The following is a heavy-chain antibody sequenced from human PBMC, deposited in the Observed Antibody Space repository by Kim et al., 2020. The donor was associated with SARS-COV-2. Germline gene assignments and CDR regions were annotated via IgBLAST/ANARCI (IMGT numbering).Heavy chain of an antibody. CDR2: ISYDGSNK. D-gene: IGHD3-22*01. V-gene: IGHV3-33*05. CDR3: ARVGSMGPAYDSSGYYQMHGAF. CDR1: GFTFSSYG. Sequence: GGSLRLSCAASGFTFSSYGMHWVRQAPGKGLEWVAVISYDGSNKYYADSVKGRFTISRDNSKNTLYLQMNSLRAEDTAVYYCARVGSMGPAYDSSGYYQMHGAFWGQGTLVTVSS. J-gene: IGHJ4*02.